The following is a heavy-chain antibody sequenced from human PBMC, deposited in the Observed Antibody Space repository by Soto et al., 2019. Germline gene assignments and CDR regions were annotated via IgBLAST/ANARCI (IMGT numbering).Heavy chain of an antibody. Sequence: SETLSLTCTVSGVSITYYYWSWIRQSPGKGLQWIGYIFYSGGTAYNPSLKSRVTISLDMSKKQISLKLTSVTTADTATYFCARLQLVQKVIDYWGQGTLVTVSS. CDR1: GVSITYYY. CDR2: IFYSGGT. V-gene: IGHV4-59*01. D-gene: IGHD1-1*01. J-gene: IGHJ4*02. CDR3: ARLQLVQKVIDY.